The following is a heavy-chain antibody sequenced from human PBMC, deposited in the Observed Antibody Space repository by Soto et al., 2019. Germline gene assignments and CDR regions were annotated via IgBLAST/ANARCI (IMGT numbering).Heavy chain of an antibody. CDR3: ARAKNLPYYYYYMDV. V-gene: IGHV3-74*01. J-gene: IGHJ6*03. CDR1: GFTFSSYW. CDR2: INSDGSST. Sequence: GGSLRLSCAASGFTFSSYWMHWVRQAPGKGLVWVSRINSDGSSTSYADSVKGRFTISRDNAKDTLYLQMNSLRAEDTAVYYCARAKNLPYYYYYMDVWGKGTTVTVSS.